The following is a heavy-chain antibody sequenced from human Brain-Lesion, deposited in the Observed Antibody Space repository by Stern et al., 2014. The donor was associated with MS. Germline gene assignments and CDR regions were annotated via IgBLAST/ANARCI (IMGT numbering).Heavy chain of an antibody. D-gene: IGHD6-6*01. CDR1: GFTFSSYS. CDR2: ISSSSSYI. J-gene: IGHJ4*02. V-gene: IGHV3-21*01. Sequence: EVQPVQSGGGLVKPGGSLRLSCAASGFTFSSYSMNWVRQAPGKGLEWVASISSSSSYIYYADSVKGRFTISRDNAKNSLYLQMNSLRAEDTAVYYCARDNFEYSTESFDYWGQGTLVTVSS. CDR3: ARDNFEYSTESFDY.